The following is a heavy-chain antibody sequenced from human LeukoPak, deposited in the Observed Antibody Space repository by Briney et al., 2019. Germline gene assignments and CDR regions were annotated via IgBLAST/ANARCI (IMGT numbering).Heavy chain of an antibody. V-gene: IGHV3-23*01. CDR1: GFTFSSYA. D-gene: IGHD3-3*01. Sequence: GASLRLSCVASGFTFSSYAMSWVRQAPGKGLEWVSAISGSGGSTYYADSVKGRFTISRDNSKNTLYLQMNSLRAEDTAVYYCAKVKSDDFWSGYLFDYWGQGTLVTVSS. J-gene: IGHJ4*02. CDR2: ISGSGGST. CDR3: AKVKSDDFWSGYLFDY.